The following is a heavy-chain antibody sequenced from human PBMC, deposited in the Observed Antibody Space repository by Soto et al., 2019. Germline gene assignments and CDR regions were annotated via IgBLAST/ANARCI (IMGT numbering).Heavy chain of an antibody. Sequence: PSETLSLTCTVSGGSISSSSYYWGWIRQPPGKGLEWIGSIYYSGSTYYNPSLKSRVTISVDTSKNQFSLKLSSVTAADTAVYYCARGPPVVATEPPFDYWGQGTLVTVSS. V-gene: IGHV4-39*01. CDR1: GGSISSSSYY. J-gene: IGHJ4*02. D-gene: IGHD5-12*01. CDR3: ARGPPVVATEPPFDY. CDR2: IYYSGST.